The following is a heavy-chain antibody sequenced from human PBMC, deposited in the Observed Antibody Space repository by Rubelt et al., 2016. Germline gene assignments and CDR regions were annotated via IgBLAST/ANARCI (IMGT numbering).Heavy chain of an antibody. CDR2: IYHSGST. J-gene: IGHJ6*02. D-gene: IGHD1/OR15-1a*01. Sequence: QVQLQESGPGLVKPSGTLSLTCAVSGGSISSSNWWSWVRQPPGKGLGWIGEIYHSGSTHYNPSPRVRGTIPVYKSKNQSSLKLSSVTAAETAVYYGARDPSGPARTGYYYYGMDVWGQGTTVTVSS. V-gene: IGHV4-4*02. CDR3: ARDPSGPARTGYYYYGMDV. CDR1: GGSISSSNW.